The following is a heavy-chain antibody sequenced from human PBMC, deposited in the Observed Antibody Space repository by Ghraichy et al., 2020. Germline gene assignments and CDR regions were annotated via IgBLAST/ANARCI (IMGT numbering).Heavy chain of an antibody. J-gene: IGHJ4*02. D-gene: IGHD6-13*01. CDR1: GGSFSGYY. V-gene: IGHV4-34*01. CDR3: ASVLPKQQLVSFDY. CDR2: INHSGST. Sequence: SETLSLTCAVYGGSFSGYYWSWIRQPPGKGLEWIGEINHSGSTNYNPSLKSRVTISVDTSKNQFSLKLSSVTAADTAVYYCASVLPKQQLVSFDYWGQGTLVTVSS.